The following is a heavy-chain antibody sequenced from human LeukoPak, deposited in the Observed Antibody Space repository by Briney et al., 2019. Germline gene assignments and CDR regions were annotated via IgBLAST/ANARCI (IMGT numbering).Heavy chain of an antibody. CDR1: AGSISSSSYY. CDR3: ARHVAAGPKVNWFDP. Sequence: SETLSLTCTVSAGSISSSSYYWGWIRQPPGKGLEWIGNIYYSGSTYYNPSLKSRVTISVDTSKNQFSLKLTSVTATDTAVYYCARHVAAGPKVNWFDPWDQGTLVTVSS. V-gene: IGHV4-39*01. CDR2: IYYSGST. J-gene: IGHJ5*02. D-gene: IGHD6-13*01.